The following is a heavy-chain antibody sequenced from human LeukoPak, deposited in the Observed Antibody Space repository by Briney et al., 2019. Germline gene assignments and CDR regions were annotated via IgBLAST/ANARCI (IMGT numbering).Heavy chain of an antibody. CDR1: GFTFNNYA. D-gene: IGHD6-13*01. V-gene: IGHV3-21*01. J-gene: IGHJ4*02. CDR3: ARGIGSSWYRPLDY. CDR2: ITSSSSYI. Sequence: GGSLRLSCAASGFTFNNYAMNWVRQAPGQGLEWVSSITSSSSYIYYADLLKGRFTISRDNAKNSLYLQMNSLRAEDTAVYYCARGIGSSWYRPLDYWGQGTLVAVSS.